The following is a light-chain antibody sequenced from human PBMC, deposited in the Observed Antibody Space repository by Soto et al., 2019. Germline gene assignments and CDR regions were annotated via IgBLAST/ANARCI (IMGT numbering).Light chain of an antibody. Sequence: QSALTQPASVSGSPGQSITISCTGTSNDIGSYNYVSWYQHHPDKAPKLMIYDVSNRPSGVSNRFFGSKSGNTASLTISGLQAEDEDDYYCSSYTTSSTYVFGTGTKLTVL. V-gene: IGLV2-14*03. CDR1: SNDIGSYNY. J-gene: IGLJ1*01. CDR2: DVS. CDR3: SSYTTSSTYV.